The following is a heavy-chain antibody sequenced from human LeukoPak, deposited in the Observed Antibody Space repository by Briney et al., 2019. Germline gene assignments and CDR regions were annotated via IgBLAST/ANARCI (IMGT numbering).Heavy chain of an antibody. J-gene: IGHJ4*02. CDR3: ARDSGTWVECSRTSCYIAY. V-gene: IGHV1-18*01. CDR2: ISVYNGNT. CDR1: GGTFSSYA. D-gene: IGHD2-2*02. Sequence: GASVKVSCKASGGTFSSYAISWVRQAPGQGPEWMGWISVYNGNTRNAQKFQGRVTMTTDASTSTAYMELRSLTSDDTAVYYCARDSGTWVECSRTSCYIAYWGPGTLVSVSS.